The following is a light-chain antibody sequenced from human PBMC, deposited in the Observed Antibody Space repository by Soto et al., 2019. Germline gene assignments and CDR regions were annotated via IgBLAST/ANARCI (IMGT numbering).Light chain of an antibody. V-gene: IGKV1-5*03. Sequence: DIQMTQSPSTLSASVGDRVTITCRASQTISNWLAWYQQRPGKAPNLLIYKASTLESGVSSRFSGSGSGTEFTLTISSLQPDDFATYYCQHYNSYPYTFGQGTQLETK. CDR3: QHYNSYPYT. CDR1: QTISNW. CDR2: KAS. J-gene: IGKJ2*01.